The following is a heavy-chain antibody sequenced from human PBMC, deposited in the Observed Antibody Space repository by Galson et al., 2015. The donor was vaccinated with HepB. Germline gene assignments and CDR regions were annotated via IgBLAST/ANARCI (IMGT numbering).Heavy chain of an antibody. Sequence: CAISGDSVSSHSAAWNWIRQSPSRGLEWLGRTYYRSKWYNDYAVSVKSRITINPDTSKNQFSLQLNSVTPEDTAVYYCARDQMWAAAGKYYYYGMDVWGQGTTVTVSS. V-gene: IGHV6-1*01. CDR2: TYYRSKWYN. CDR3: ARDQMWAAAGKYYYYGMDV. CDR1: GDSVSSHSAA. D-gene: IGHD6-13*01. J-gene: IGHJ6*02.